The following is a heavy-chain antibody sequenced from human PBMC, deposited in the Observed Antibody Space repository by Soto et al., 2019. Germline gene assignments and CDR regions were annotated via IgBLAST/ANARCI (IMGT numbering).Heavy chain of an antibody. Sequence: ASVKVSCKASGGAFSSYTFSWVRQAPGQGLGWMGGINAGSGNTXYSQNFQGRVSITRDTSASTVYMELTGLKSEDTAVYYCARDTETLGPRANDALDIWGQGTMVTVS. CDR1: GGAFSSYT. J-gene: IGHJ3*02. CDR2: INAGSGNT. V-gene: IGHV1-3*01. D-gene: IGHD3-3*02. CDR3: ARDTETLGPRANDALDI.